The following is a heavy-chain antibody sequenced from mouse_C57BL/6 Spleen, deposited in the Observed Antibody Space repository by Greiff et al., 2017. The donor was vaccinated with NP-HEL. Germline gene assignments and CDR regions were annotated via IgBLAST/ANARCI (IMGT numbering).Heavy chain of an antibody. J-gene: IGHJ4*01. D-gene: IGHD1-1*01. CDR3: ARRYYYGSSYVYAMDY. Sequence: QVQLQQSGPELVKPGASVKISCKASGYAFSSSWMNWVKQRPGKGLEWIGRIYPGDGDTNYNGKFKGKATLTADKSSSTAYMQLSSLTSEDSAVYFCARRYYYGSSYVYAMDYWGQGTSVTVSS. CDR1: GYAFSSSW. V-gene: IGHV1-82*01. CDR2: IYPGDGDT.